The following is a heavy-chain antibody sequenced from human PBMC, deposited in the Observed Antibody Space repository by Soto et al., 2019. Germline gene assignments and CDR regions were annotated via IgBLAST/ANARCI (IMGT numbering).Heavy chain of an antibody. CDR3: ARGRGYVYGSNFYGLDV. J-gene: IGHJ6*02. CDR2: INHSGTT. CDR1: RGSFSCFY. D-gene: IGHD6-25*01. Sequence: SETLSLTCGVYRGSFSCFYGSVVRQTPGGGLEWIGEINHSGTTNYNPSFQNRVTISVDKSTNNFSLKMTSVTAADAAVYYCARGRGYVYGSNFYGLDVWGQGTTVTV. V-gene: IGHV4-34*01.